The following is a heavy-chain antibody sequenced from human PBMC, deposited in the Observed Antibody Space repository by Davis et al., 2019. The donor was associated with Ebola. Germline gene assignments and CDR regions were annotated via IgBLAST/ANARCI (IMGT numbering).Heavy chain of an antibody. V-gene: IGHV3-23*01. CDR2: VSGSSAST. Sequence: PGGSLRLSCAASGFTFGSYAMSWVRQGPGKGLEWVSAVSGSSASTYYAHSVKGRCSISRDNSKDTLYLQMNSLRAEDTAIYYCAKGGGSFSSSSSFEYWGQGTLVSVSS. J-gene: IGHJ4*02. D-gene: IGHD6-6*01. CDR3: AKGGGSFSSSSSFEY. CDR1: GFTFGSYA.